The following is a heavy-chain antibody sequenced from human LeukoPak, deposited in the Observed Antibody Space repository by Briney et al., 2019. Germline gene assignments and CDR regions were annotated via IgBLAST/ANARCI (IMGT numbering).Heavy chain of an antibody. D-gene: IGHD3-10*01. Sequence: EASVKVSCKASGYTFTSYAISWVRQAPGQGLEWMGWISAYNGNTNYAQKLQGRVTMTTDTSTSTAYMELRSLRSDDTAVYYCARAEDFITMVRGVVSGVPDYWGQGTLVTVSS. CDR2: ISAYNGNT. CDR1: GYTFTSYA. V-gene: IGHV1-18*01. J-gene: IGHJ4*02. CDR3: ARAEDFITMVRGVVSGVPDY.